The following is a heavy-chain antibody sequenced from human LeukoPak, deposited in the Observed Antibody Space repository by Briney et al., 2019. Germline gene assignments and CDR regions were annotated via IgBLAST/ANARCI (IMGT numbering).Heavy chain of an antibody. D-gene: IGHD3-22*01. V-gene: IGHV1-2*02. CDR3: ARGSSKYYYDSSGYPFDY. CDR1: GYTFTGYY. J-gene: IGHJ4*02. Sequence: GASVKVSCKASGYTFTGYYMHWVRQAPGQGLEWMGWINPNSGGTNYAQKFQGRVTMTGDTSISTAYMELSRLRSDDTAVYYCARGSSKYYYDSSGYPFDYWGQGTLVTVSS. CDR2: INPNSGGT.